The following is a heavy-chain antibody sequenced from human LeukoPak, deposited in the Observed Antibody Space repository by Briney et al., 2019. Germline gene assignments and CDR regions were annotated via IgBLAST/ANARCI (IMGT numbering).Heavy chain of an antibody. D-gene: IGHD3-10*01. V-gene: IGHV3-74*01. CDR3: LGVYGSGSYYLNDYGMDV. Sequence: PTGGSLRLSCAASGFTFSTFFMHWVRRAPGKGLVWVSRIKSDGSATTYADSVKGRFTISRDNAKNSLYLQMNSLRAEDTALYYCLGVYGSGSYYLNDYGMDVWGQGTTVTVSS. CDR2: IKSDGSAT. J-gene: IGHJ6*02. CDR1: GFTFSTFF.